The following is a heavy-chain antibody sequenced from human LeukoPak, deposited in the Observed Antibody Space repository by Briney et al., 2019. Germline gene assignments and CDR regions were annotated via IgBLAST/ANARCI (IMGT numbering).Heavy chain of an antibody. Sequence: SETLSLTCIVSGGSISSYYWSWIRQPPGKGLEWIGYIYYIGSTDYNPSLKSRVTISVDTSKNRFSLKLSPVTAADTAVYYCARSSYYGMDVWGQGTTVTVSS. CDR2: IYYIGST. V-gene: IGHV4-59*08. CDR3: ARSSYYGMDV. CDR1: GGSISSYY. J-gene: IGHJ6*02. D-gene: IGHD2-21*01.